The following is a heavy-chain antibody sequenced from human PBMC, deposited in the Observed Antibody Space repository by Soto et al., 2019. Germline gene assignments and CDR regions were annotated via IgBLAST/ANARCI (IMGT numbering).Heavy chain of an antibody. CDR3: ARLSTSGWYAGDY. D-gene: IGHD6-19*01. J-gene: IGHJ4*02. CDR1: GFTFSSYG. Sequence: HPGGSLRLSCAASGFTFSSYGMHWVRQAPGKGLEWVAVIWYDGSNKYYADSVEGRFTISRDNSKNTLYLQMNSLRAEDTAVYYCARLSTSGWYAGDYWGQGTLVTVSS. CDR2: IWYDGSNK. V-gene: IGHV3-33*01.